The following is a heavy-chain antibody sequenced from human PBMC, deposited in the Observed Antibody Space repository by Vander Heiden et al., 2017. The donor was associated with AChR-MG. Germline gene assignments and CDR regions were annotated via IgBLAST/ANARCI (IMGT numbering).Heavy chain of an antibody. Sequence: QVQLVQSGAEVKKPGASVKVSCKASGYTFTGYYMPWVRQATGQVLEWMGWINPNSGGTNYAQKFQGRVTMTRDTSISTAYMELSRLRSDDTAVYYCARSIRDCSGGSCYGGYYYYYMDVWGKGTTVTVSS. V-gene: IGHV1-2*02. D-gene: IGHD2-15*01. J-gene: IGHJ6*03. CDR3: ARSIRDCSGGSCYGGYYYYYMDV. CDR1: GYTFTGYY. CDR2: INPNSGGT.